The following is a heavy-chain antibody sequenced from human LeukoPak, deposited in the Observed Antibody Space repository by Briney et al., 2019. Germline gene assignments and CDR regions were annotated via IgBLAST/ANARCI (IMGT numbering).Heavy chain of an antibody. V-gene: IGHV3-30-3*01. J-gene: IGHJ1*01. D-gene: IGHD3-3*01. CDR3: AKADDFWSGYRD. CDR1: GFTFSSYA. CDR2: ISYDGSNK. Sequence: GGSLRLSCAGSGFTFSSYAMSWVRQAPGKGLEWVGVISYDGSNKYYADSVKGRFTISRDNSKNTLYLQMNSLRAEDTAVYYCAKADDFWSGYRDWGQGNLVTVSS.